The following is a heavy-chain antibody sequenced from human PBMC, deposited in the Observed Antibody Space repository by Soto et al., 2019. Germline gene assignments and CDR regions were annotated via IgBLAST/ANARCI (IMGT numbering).Heavy chain of an antibody. Sequence: QVQLVQSGAEVKKPGSSVKVSCKASGGTFSSYAISWVRQAPGRGLEWMGGIIPIFGTANYAQKFQGRVTITADESTSTAYMELSSLRSEDTAVYYCARSVSIVVVNHWYFDLWGRGTLVTVSS. CDR1: GGTFSSYA. J-gene: IGHJ2*01. V-gene: IGHV1-69*01. CDR2: IIPIFGTA. CDR3: ARSVSIVVVNHWYFDL. D-gene: IGHD3-22*01.